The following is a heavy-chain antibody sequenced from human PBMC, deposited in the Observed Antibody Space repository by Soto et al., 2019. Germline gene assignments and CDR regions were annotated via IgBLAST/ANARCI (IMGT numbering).Heavy chain of an antibody. D-gene: IGHD6-13*01. CDR2: IWYDGSNK. V-gene: IGHV3-33*01. Sequence: GGSLRLSCAASGFTFSSYGMHWVRQAPGKGLEWVAVIWYDGSNKYYADSVKGRFTISRDNSKNTLYLQMNSLRAEDTAVYYCARVPRPYSSSWYFDYWGQGTLVTVSS. CDR3: ARVPRPYSSSWYFDY. J-gene: IGHJ4*02. CDR1: GFTFSSYG.